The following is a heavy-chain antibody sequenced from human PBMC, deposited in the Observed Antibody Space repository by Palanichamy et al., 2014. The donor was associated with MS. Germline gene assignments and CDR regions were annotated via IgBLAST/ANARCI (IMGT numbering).Heavy chain of an antibody. J-gene: IGHJ4*02. V-gene: IGHV1-3*01. Sequence: QVQLVQSGAEVKKPGASVKVSCKASGYAFTGYAIHWVRQAPGQRLEWMGWINAGNGNTKYSQKFQSRVTITRDTSADTAYTELSSLRSEDTALYYCAREHDSWSGYSFDFWGQGTLVTASS. D-gene: IGHD3-3*01. CDR1: GYAFTGYA. CDR2: INAGNGNT. CDR3: AREHDSWSGYSFDF.